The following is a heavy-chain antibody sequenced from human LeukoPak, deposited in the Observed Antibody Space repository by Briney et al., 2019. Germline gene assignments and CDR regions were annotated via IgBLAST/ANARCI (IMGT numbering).Heavy chain of an antibody. V-gene: IGHV1-24*01. J-gene: IGHJ4*02. CDR1: GYTLTELS. CDR2: FDPEDGET. Sequence: GASVKVSCKVSGYTLTELSMHWVRQAPGKGLEWMGGFDPEDGETIYAQKFQGRVTMTEDTSTDTAYMELSSLRSEDTAVYYCATGSRWELRFYTRTPYYFDYWGQGTLVTVSS. D-gene: IGHD1-26*01. CDR3: ATGSRWELRFYTRTPYYFDY.